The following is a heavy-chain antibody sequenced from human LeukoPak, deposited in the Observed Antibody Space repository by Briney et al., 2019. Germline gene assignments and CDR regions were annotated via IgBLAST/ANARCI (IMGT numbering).Heavy chain of an antibody. V-gene: IGHV4-59*01. J-gene: IGHJ4*02. CDR3: AKGEILLWFGELYFDY. Sequence: TSETLSLTCTVSGGSISSYYWSWIRQPPGKGLEWIGYIYYSGSTNYNPSLKSRVTISVDTSKNQFSLKLSSVTAADTAVYYCAKGEILLWFGELYFDYWGQGTLVTVSS. CDR1: GGSISSYY. CDR2: IYYSGST. D-gene: IGHD3-10*01.